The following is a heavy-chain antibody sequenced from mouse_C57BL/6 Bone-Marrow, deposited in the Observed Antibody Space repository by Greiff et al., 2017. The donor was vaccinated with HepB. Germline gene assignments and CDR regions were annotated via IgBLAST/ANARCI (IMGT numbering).Heavy chain of an antibody. CDR1: GYTFTDYY. J-gene: IGHJ3*01. CDR3: ASLYGSAY. D-gene: IGHD1-1*01. CDR2: INPYNGGT. Sequence: VQLKQSGPVLVKPGASVKMSCKASGYTFTDYYMNWVKQSHGKSLEWIGVINPYNGGTSYNQKFKGKATLTVDKSSSPAYMELNSLTSEDSAVYYCASLYGSAYWGQGTLVTVSA. V-gene: IGHV1-19*01.